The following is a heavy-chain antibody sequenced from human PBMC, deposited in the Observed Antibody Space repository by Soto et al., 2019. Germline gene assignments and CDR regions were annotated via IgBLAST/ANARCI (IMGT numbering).Heavy chain of an antibody. J-gene: IGHJ6*02. CDR1: GFTFSSYG. Sequence: GGSLRLSCAASGFTFSSYGMHWVRQAPGKGLEWVAVIWYDGSNKYYADSVKGRFTISRDNSKNTLYLQMNSLRAEDTAVYYCAAHRAGPNYYYYYGMDVWGQGTTVTVSS. CDR3: AAHRAGPNYYYYYGMDV. CDR2: IWYDGSNK. V-gene: IGHV3-33*01.